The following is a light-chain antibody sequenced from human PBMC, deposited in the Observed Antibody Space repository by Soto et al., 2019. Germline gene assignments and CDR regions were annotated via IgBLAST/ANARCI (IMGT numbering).Light chain of an antibody. CDR1: SSDVGRYNL. CDR3: CSYAGSSLLYV. J-gene: IGLJ1*01. Sequence: QSALTQPASVSGSPGQSITISCTGTSSDVGRYNLDSWYQQHPDKAPNLMIYEGSKRPSGVSNRFSGSKSGNTASLTISALQAEDEADDYCCSYAGSSLLYVFGTGTKVTVL. V-gene: IGLV2-23*01. CDR2: EGS.